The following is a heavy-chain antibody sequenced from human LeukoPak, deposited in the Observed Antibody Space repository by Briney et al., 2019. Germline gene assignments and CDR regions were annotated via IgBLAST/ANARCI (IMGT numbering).Heavy chain of an antibody. J-gene: IGHJ4*02. CDR3: ARAPVYDFWSGYGDY. V-gene: IGHV1-24*01. CDR1: GYTLTELS. Sequence: ASVKVSCKVSGYTLTELSMHWVRQAPGKGLEWMGGFDPEDGETIYAQKFQGRVTITADESTSTAYMELSSLRSEDTAVYYCARAPVYDFWSGYGDYWGQGTLVTVSS. CDR2: FDPEDGET. D-gene: IGHD3-3*01.